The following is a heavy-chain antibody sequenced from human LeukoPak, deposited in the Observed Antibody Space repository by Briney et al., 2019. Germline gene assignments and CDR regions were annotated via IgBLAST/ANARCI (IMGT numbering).Heavy chain of an antibody. D-gene: IGHD6-19*01. CDR3: ARDSIAVAGTDFDY. Sequence: GGSLRLSCAASGFTFSSYGMHWVRQAPGKGLEWVAVISYDGSNKYYADSVKGRFTISRDNSKNTLYLQMNSLRAEDTAVYYCARDSIAVAGTDFDYWGQGTLVTVSS. CDR2: ISYDGSNK. J-gene: IGHJ4*02. V-gene: IGHV3-30*03. CDR1: GFTFSSYG.